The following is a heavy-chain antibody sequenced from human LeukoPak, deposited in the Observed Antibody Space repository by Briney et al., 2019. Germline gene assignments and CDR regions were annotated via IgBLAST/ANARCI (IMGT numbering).Heavy chain of an antibody. CDR1: GFTFGTYD. D-gene: IGHD2-21*02. J-gene: IGHJ4*02. CDR3: VRSFAVDGDNFNDYFDY. CDR2: ITSRSETR. Sequence: PGGSLRLSCAASGFTFGTYDMNWVRQAPGKGLEWISCITSRSETRYYADSVKGRFTISRDNAKNSLFLQLNSLRADDTAVYYCVRSFAVDGDNFNDYFDYWGQGTLVTVSS. V-gene: IGHV3-48*03.